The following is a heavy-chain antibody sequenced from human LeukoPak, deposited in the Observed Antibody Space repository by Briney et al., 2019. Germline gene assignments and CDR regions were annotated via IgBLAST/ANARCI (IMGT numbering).Heavy chain of an antibody. CDR2: IDPSDSYT. V-gene: IGHV5-10-1*01. J-gene: IGHJ4*02. CDR3: ARVYYDILTGYSHFDY. CDR1: GYSFTSYW. D-gene: IGHD3-9*01. Sequence: GESLKISCKGSGYSFTSYWISWVRQMPGKGLEWMGRIDPSDSYTNYSPSFQGHVTISADKSISTAYLQWSSLKASDTAMYNCARVYYDILTGYSHFDYWGQGTLVTVSS.